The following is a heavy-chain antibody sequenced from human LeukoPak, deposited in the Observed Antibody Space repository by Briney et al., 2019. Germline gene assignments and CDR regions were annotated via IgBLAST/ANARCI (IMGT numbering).Heavy chain of an antibody. CDR2: ISTTGDTV. J-gene: IGHJ4*02. CDR3: ARDYKYAFDN. Sequence: GGSLRLPCAASGFTYNEYYMGWIRQAPGKGLEWISYISTTGDTVYYADSVKGRFTVSRDNAQNSLYLQMNSLRAEDTAVYYCARDYKYAFDNWGQGTLVTVSS. V-gene: IGHV3-11*04. D-gene: IGHD5-24*01. CDR1: GFTYNEYY.